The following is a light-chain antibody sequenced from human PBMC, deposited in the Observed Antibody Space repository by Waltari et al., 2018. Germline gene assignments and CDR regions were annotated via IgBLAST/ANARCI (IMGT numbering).Light chain of an antibody. Sequence: QSVLMQPTSTSWAPGQGVTLPCAGSSPHIGATYAVLLYQQLPATAPQLPIDGHITRPSGVPYRFSGSKSGTSASLAITGLQAEDEADYYCQSYDNRLSGVIFGGGTRLTVL. J-gene: IGLJ2*01. V-gene: IGLV1-40*01. CDR1: SPHIGATYA. CDR3: QSYDNRLSGVI. CDR2: GHI.